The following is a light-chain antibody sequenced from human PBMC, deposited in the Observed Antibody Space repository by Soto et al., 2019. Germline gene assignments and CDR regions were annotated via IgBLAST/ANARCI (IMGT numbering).Light chain of an antibody. CDR1: QGISTY. Sequence: DIQMTQSPSFLSASVGDRVTITCRASQGISTYLAWYQQKPGKAPNLLIYAASTLQSGVPSRFSGSASGTDFTLTISSLQPENFATYCCQQLSSYPHTFGGGTKLEIK. J-gene: IGKJ2*01. CDR2: AAS. V-gene: IGKV1-9*01. CDR3: QQLSSYPHT.